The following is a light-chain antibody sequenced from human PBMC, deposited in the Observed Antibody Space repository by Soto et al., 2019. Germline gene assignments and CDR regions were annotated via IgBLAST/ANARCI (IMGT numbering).Light chain of an antibody. CDR1: QSINTY. CDR3: QQTFRPPSIT. J-gene: IGKJ5*01. V-gene: IGKV1-39*01. Sequence: DIQMTQSPSSLSASVGDRVTITCRASQSINTYLNWYQQEPGKAPKLLIYAASTLQGGVPSRFSGSGSGSDFTLTISSLQPEDFAADYGQQTFRPPSITFGQGTRLDI. CDR2: AAS.